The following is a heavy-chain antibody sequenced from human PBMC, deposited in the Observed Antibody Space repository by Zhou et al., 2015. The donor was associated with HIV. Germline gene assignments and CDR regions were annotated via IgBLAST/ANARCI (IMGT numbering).Heavy chain of an antibody. V-gene: IGHV3-30*18. CDR2: ISYDGSNK. J-gene: IGHJ4*02. CDR3: AKDGRLYSSSWFDY. CDR1: GFTFSSYG. D-gene: IGHD6-13*01. Sequence: QVQLVESGGGVVQPGRSLRLSCAASGFTFSSYGMHWVRQAPGKGLEWVAVISYDGSNKYYADSVKGRFTISRDNSKNTLYLQMNSLRAEDTAVYYCAKDGRLYSSSWFDYWGQGTLVTVSS.